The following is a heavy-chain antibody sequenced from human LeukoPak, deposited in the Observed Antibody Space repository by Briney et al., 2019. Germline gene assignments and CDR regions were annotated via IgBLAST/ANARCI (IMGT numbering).Heavy chain of an antibody. CDR3: ARDPYYYGSGGGTFNFDY. CDR1: GFTFSDYY. J-gene: IGHJ4*02. CDR2: ISIISSYT. V-gene: IGHV3-11*05. Sequence: PGGSLRLSCAASGFTFSDYYMSWIRQAPGKGLEWVSYISIISSYTNYAGSVKGRFTISTDNAKNSLYLQMNSLRAEDTAVYYCARDPYYYGSGGGTFNFDYWRQGTLVTVSS. D-gene: IGHD3-10*01.